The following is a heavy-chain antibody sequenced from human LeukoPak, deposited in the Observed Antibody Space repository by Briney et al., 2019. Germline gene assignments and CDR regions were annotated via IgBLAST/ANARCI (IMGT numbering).Heavy chain of an antibody. J-gene: IGHJ5*02. CDR3: ARGAAARLGRYWFDP. V-gene: IGHV4-31*03. D-gene: IGHD2-15*01. CDR2: IYYSGST. CDR1: GGSISSGGYY. Sequence: SETLSLTCTVSGGSISSGGYYWSWIRQHPGKGLEWIGYIYYSGSTCYNPSLKSRVTISVDTSKNQFSLKLSSVTAADTAVYYCARGAAARLGRYWFDPWGQGTLVTVSS.